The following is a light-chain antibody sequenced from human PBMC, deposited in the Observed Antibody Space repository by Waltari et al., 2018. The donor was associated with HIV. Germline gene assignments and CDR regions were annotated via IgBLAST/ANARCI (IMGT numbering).Light chain of an antibody. J-gene: IGLJ2*01. V-gene: IGLV2-23*02. Sequence: QSALTQPASVSGSPGQSITIPCPGTSSDVGGYNLVSWYQQHPGKAPKLMIYEVSKRSSGVSNRFSGSKSGNTASLTISGLQAEDEADYYCCAYAGSTTYVIFGGGTKLTVL. CDR2: EVS. CDR1: SSDVGGYNL. CDR3: CAYAGSTTYVI.